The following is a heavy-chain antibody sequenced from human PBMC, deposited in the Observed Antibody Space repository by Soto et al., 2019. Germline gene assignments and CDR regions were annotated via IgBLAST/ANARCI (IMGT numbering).Heavy chain of an antibody. CDR1: GYTFTSYY. J-gene: IGHJ5*02. V-gene: IGHV1-46*01. Sequence: GASVKVSCKASGYTFTSYYMHWVRQAPGQGLEWMGIINPSGGSTSYAQKFQGRVTMTRDTSTSTVYMELSSLRSEDTAVYYCARDRGVAATAYWFDPWGQGTLVTVYS. CDR2: INPSGGST. D-gene: IGHD2-15*01. CDR3: ARDRGVAATAYWFDP.